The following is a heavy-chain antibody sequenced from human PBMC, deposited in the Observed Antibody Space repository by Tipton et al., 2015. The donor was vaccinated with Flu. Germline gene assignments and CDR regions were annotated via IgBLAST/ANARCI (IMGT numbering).Heavy chain of an antibody. D-gene: IGHD3-22*01. J-gene: IGHJ4*02. CDR2: VYNSGSS. CDR3: ARAGGGYSFDY. V-gene: IGHV4-59*01. CDR1: GGSISSYH. Sequence: TLSLTCTVSGGSISSYHWNWIRQPPGKGLEWIAYVYNSGSSNYNPSLKSRVTISVVTSKNQFSLKLSSVTAADTAVYYCARAGGGYSFDYWGQGTLVTVSS.